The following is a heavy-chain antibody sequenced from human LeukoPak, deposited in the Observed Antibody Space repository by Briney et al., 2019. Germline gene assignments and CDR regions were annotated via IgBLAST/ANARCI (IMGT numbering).Heavy chain of an antibody. J-gene: IGHJ6*02. CDR1: GGTFSSYA. Sequence: SVKVSCKASGGTFSSYAISWVRQAPGQGLEWMGGIIPIFGTANYAQKFQGRVTITADESTSTAYMELSSLRSEDTAVYYCARSLYCGGDCYDYYYGMDVWGQGTTVTVSS. CDR2: IIPIFGTA. CDR3: ARSLYCGGDCYDYYYGMDV. D-gene: IGHD2-21*02. V-gene: IGHV1-69*13.